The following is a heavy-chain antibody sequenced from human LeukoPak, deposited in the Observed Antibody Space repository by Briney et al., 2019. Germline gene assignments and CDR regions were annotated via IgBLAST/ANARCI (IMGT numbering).Heavy chain of an antibody. Sequence: PSETLSLTCTVSGASISNYYWSWIRQPPGKGLECIGYVSYSRSTNHNPSLKSLVTISADTSKNQFSLKLTSVTAADTAVYYCARHERGAENLDYWGQGTLVTVSS. D-gene: IGHD1-1*01. CDR3: ARHERGAENLDY. V-gene: IGHV4-59*08. J-gene: IGHJ4*02. CDR2: VSYSRST. CDR1: GASISNYY.